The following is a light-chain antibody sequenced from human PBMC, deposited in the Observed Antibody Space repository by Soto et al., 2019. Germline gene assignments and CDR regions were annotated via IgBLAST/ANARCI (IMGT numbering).Light chain of an antibody. CDR3: QQRYDWPLT. V-gene: IGKV3-11*01. J-gene: IGKJ4*01. Sequence: EIVLTQSPATLSLSPGERATLSCRASQTVYNYLAWYQQRPGQAPRLLIYDASNRATGVPARFSGSGSGTDFTLTISSLEPDDLEIYFCQQRYDWPLTFGGGSRIEMK. CDR2: DAS. CDR1: QTVYNY.